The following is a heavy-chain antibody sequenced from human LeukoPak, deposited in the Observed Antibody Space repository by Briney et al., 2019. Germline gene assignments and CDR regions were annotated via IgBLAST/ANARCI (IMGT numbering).Heavy chain of an antibody. CDR2: IYYSGST. J-gene: IGHJ3*02. CDR3: ARDPSSLDAFDI. Sequence: SQTLSLTGTVSGVSISRGGYYWSWIRQHPGKGLEWIGYIYYSGSTYYNPSLKSRVTLSVDTSKNQFSLKLSSVTAADTAVYYCARDPSSLDAFDIWGQGTMVTVSS. V-gene: IGHV4-31*03. CDR1: GVSISRGGYY.